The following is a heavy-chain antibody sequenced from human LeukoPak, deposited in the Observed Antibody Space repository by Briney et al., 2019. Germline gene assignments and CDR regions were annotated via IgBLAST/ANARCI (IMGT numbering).Heavy chain of an antibody. V-gene: IGHV1-18*01. D-gene: IGHD5-18*01. Sequence: GASVKVSSTPSGYTFTHYAIAWVRQAPGQGLEWLGWIKTYTGNTNYTQKLQGRVTMTTDTSTSTAYMELTGLRPDDTAVYYCARDPSGRGFTYGNGYYYYYMDVWGKGTTITVSS. CDR3: ARDPSGRGFTYGNGYYYYYMDV. CDR2: IKTYTGNT. CDR1: GYTFTHYA. J-gene: IGHJ6*03.